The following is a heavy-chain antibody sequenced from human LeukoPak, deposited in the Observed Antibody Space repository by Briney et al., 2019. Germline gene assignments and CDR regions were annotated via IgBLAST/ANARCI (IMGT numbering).Heavy chain of an antibody. D-gene: IGHD1-26*01. V-gene: IGHV3-74*01. J-gene: IGHJ4*02. CDR2: INGAGTST. CDR1: GFTFSSDW. Sequence: HLGGSLRLSCAASGFTFSSDWMHWVRQAPGKGLVWVSRINGAGTSTSYADSVKGRFTISRDNAKNTLYLQMNSLRAEDTAVYYCARATPGWWELQRWGQGTRVTVSS. CDR3: ARATPGWWELQR.